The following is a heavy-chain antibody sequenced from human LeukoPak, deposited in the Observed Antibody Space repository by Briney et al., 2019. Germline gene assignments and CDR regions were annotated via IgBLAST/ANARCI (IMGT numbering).Heavy chain of an antibody. V-gene: IGHV3-7*04. CDR3: ARGDAFSGDH. J-gene: IGHJ4*02. CDR2: IHPEGNEK. CDR1: GFTFSDFW. Sequence: PGGSLRLSCAVSGFTFSDFWMSWVRQAPGRGLEWVANIHPEGNEKYHVESVKGRFTISRDNAKNSLFLQMNGLRVEDTAVYYCARGDAFSGDHWGQGTLVTVSP.